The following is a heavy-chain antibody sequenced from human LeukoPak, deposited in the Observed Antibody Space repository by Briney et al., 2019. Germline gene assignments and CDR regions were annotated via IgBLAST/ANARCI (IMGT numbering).Heavy chain of an antibody. D-gene: IGHD3-9*01. V-gene: IGHV1-69*13. Sequence: ASVKVSFKASGGTFSSYAISWVRQAPGQGLEWMGGIIPIFGTANYAQKFQGRVTITADESTSTAYMELSSLRSEDTAVYYCARGYFDWLGAPNWFDPLGPGNPGHRLL. CDR3: ARGYFDWLGAPNWFDP. CDR2: IIPIFGTA. J-gene: IGHJ5*02. CDR1: GGTFSSYA.